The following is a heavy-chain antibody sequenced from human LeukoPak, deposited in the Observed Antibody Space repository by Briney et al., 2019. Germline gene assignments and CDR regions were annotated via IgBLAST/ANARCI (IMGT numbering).Heavy chain of an antibody. J-gene: IGHJ6*02. D-gene: IGHD1-1*01. CDR1: GYTFSSYH. Sequence: ASVKVSCKASGYTFSSYHLHWVRQAPGQGLEWMGVVNPSDGTITYAQRFQGRVTMTTDTSTSTVYMALSSLTSEDTAVYYCARPRTANYYYYALDVWGQGTTVTVSS. V-gene: IGHV1-46*01. CDR3: ARPRTANYYYYALDV. CDR2: VNPSDGTI.